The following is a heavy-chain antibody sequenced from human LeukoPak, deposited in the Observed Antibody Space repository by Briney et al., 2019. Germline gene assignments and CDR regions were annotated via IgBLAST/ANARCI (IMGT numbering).Heavy chain of an antibody. V-gene: IGHV4-4*02. Sequence: PSETLSLTCAVSTDSITSNWWSWVRQPPGKGLEWIGEVHKSGSANYYPSLQSRVTISIDKSKNQIALELTSVTAADTAVYYCAKEIVGAPTPGAYWGQGILVTVSS. J-gene: IGHJ4*02. D-gene: IGHD1-26*01. CDR1: TDSITSNW. CDR3: AKEIVGAPTPGAY. CDR2: VHKSGSA.